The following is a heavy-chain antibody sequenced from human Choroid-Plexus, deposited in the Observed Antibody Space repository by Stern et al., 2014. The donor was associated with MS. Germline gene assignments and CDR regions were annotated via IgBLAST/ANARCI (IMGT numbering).Heavy chain of an antibody. CDR2: VSYDGSNK. J-gene: IGHJ5*02. CDR1: GFTFGSCA. V-gene: IGHV3-30*18. CDR3: AKDRNYLTYFFDH. D-gene: IGHD4-11*01. Sequence: VQLLESGGGVVQPGRPLRLSCVASGFTFGSCAMHWVRQAPGKGLEWVAGVSYDGSNKYYADSVKGRFTISRDNSQNTLYMQMSSLRPEDTAVYYCAKDRNYLTYFFDHWGQGSLVTVSS.